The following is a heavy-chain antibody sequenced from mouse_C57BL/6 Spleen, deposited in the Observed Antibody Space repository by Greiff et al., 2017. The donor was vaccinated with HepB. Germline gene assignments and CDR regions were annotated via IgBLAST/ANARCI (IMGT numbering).Heavy chain of an antibody. V-gene: IGHV3-6*01. J-gene: IGHJ4*01. CDR2: ISYDGSN. CDR3: ARTGYDGSFSYAMDY. CDR1: GYSITSGYY. Sequence: VQLQESGPGLVKPSQSLSLTCSVTGYSITSGYYWNWIRQFPGNKLEWMGYISYDGSNNYNPTLKNRISITRDTSNNQCFLKLNSVTTEDTATYYCARTGYDGSFSYAMDYWGQGASVTVSS. D-gene: IGHD1-1*01.